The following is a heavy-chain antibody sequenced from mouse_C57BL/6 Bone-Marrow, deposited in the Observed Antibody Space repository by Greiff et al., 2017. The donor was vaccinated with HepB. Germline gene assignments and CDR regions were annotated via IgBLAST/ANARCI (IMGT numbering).Heavy chain of an antibody. V-gene: IGHV1-5*01. Sequence: EVQLQQSGTVLARPGASVKMSCKTSGYTFTSYWMHWVTQRPGQGLEWIGAIYPGNSDTSSNQTFKGKAKLTAVTSASTAYMELSSLTNEDSAVYYCTRSGLITTVVATGYFDVWGTGTTVTVSS. J-gene: IGHJ1*03. CDR2: IYPGNSDT. D-gene: IGHD1-1*01. CDR3: TRSGLITTVVATGYFDV. CDR1: GYTFTSYW.